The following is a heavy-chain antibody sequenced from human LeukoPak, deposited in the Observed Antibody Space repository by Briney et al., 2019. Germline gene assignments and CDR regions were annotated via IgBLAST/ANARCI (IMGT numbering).Heavy chain of an antibody. CDR3: ARLRYSGIYPSDY. D-gene: IGHD1-26*01. CDR1: GFTFSSYG. Sequence: TGGSLRLSCAASGFTFSSYGMSWVRQAPGKGLEWVSSISSSSSYIYYADSVKGRFTISRDNAKNSLYLQMNSLRAEDTAVYYCARLRYSGIYPSDYWGQGTLVTVSS. J-gene: IGHJ4*02. V-gene: IGHV3-21*01. CDR2: ISSSSSYI.